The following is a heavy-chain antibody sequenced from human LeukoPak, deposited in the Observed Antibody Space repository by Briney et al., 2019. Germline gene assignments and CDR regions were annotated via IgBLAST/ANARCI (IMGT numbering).Heavy chain of an antibody. V-gene: IGHV3-23*01. CDR3: AKDRSGSYGY. Sequence: GGSLRLSCVASGFTFSNYWMHWVRQPPGKGLEWVSAISGSGGSTYYADSVKGRFTISRDNSKNTLYLQMNSLRAEDTAVYYCAKDRSGSYGYWGQGTLVTVSS. J-gene: IGHJ4*02. CDR2: ISGSGGST. CDR1: GFTFSNYW. D-gene: IGHD1-26*01.